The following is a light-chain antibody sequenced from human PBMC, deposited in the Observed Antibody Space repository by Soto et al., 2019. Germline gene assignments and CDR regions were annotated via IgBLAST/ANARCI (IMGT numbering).Light chain of an antibody. Sequence: DIQMTQSPSSLSASVGDRVNITCRASHSVYNYFHWYQQKPEKAPMLLVHSAVNLEFGVPSRFSGSVSATDFPLTIICLQPEEFASYFCQQTYIHPISFSQGTRL. CDR2: SAV. J-gene: IGKJ5*01. V-gene: IGKV1-39*01. CDR3: QQTYIHPIS. CDR1: HSVYNY.